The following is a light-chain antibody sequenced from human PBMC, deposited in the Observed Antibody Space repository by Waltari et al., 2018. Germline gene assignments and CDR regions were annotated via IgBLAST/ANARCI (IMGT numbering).Light chain of an antibody. J-gene: IGKJ2*01. CDR3: QQYNTQSYT. CDR2: KAS. CDR1: QDISSW. Sequence: IQMTQSPSTVSAFVGDRVTIICRASQDISSWLAWYQQKPGKAPKLLIYKASNLGSGVPSRFSGGGSGTEFTLTISSLQADDSATYYCQQYNTQSYTFGQGTKVEIK. V-gene: IGKV1-5*03.